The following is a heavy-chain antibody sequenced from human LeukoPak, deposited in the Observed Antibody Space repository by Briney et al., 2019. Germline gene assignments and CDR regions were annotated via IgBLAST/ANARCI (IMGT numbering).Heavy chain of an antibody. CDR1: GGAFSSYA. V-gene: IGHV1-69*01. D-gene: IGHD6-6*01. CDR3: ARHQEYSRNDYYYYYYMDV. Sequence: SVQFSSQASGGAFSSYAISWVRPAPGQGLEWMGGIIPIFGTANYAQKFQGRVTITADESTSTAYMELSSLRSEDTAVYYCARHQEYSRNDYYYYYYMDVWGKGTTVTVSS. J-gene: IGHJ6*03. CDR2: IIPIFGTA.